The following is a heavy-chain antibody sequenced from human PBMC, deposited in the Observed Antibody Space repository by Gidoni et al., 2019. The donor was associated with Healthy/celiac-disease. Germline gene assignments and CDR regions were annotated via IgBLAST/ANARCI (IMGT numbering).Heavy chain of an antibody. J-gene: IGHJ6*02. Sequence: EVQLLESGGGLVQPGGSLTLSCAASGFTFSSSAMSWVRQAPGKGLEWVSAISGSGGSTYYADSVKGRFTISRDNSKNTLYLQMNSLRAEDTAVYYCAKRDVDIVAADYYYYYGMDVWGQGTTVTVSS. CDR2: ISGSGGST. V-gene: IGHV3-23*01. D-gene: IGHD5-12*01. CDR1: GFTFSSSA. CDR3: AKRDVDIVAADYYYYYGMDV.